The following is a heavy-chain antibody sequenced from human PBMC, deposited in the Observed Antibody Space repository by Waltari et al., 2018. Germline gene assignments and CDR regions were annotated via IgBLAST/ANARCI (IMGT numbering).Heavy chain of an antibody. CDR2: IYPGGDT. V-gene: IGHV4-38-2*01. Sequence: QLHLQESGPGLLKPSETLSLTFAVSGYSLRGGAFWGWIRQPPGKGLEWIGSIYPGGDTYFNPSLKSRVTISVDKSKNQYSLNLRSMTAADTAVYYCARRGRLSSYFFDYWGQGTLVTVSS. CDR3: ARRGRLSSYFFDY. J-gene: IGHJ4*02. CDR1: GYSLRGGAF. D-gene: IGHD2-15*01.